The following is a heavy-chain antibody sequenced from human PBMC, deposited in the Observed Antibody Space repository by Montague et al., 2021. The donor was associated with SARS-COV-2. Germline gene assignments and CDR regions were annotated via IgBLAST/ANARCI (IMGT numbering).Heavy chain of an antibody. J-gene: IGHJ6*02. CDR2: IGGSGVDT. V-gene: IGHV3-23*01. D-gene: IGHD2-15*01. Sequence: SLRLSCAASGVSFSNYVMNWVRQAPGKGLEWVSSIGGSGVDTYYADSVEGRFAISRDNSKNTLYLQMDSLRAEDTALYHCAKSGYCNTKCAALDVWGQGTTVTVSS. CDR1: GVSFSNYV. CDR3: AKSGYCNTKCAALDV.